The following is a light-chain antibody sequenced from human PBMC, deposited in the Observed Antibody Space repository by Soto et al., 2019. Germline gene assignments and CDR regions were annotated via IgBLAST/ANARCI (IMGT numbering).Light chain of an antibody. CDR3: QQYARSPPT. CDR1: QSVSSTH. J-gene: IGKJ4*02. Sequence: DSVLTQSPGTLSFSPGEIATLACRSSQSVSSTHLARYQQKPGQAHRLLIYGASGRATGIPDRFSGSGSGTDFTLTISRLEPDGVAVYYCQQYARSPPTCGGGTKVEIK. V-gene: IGKV3-20*01. CDR2: GAS.